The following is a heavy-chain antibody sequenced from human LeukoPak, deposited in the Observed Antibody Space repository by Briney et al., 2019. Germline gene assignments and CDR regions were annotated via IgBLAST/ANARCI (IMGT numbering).Heavy chain of an antibody. D-gene: IGHD2-2*01. J-gene: IGHJ6*02. CDR3: ARSRDCSSTSCYYYYYGMDV. Sequence: GGSLRLSCAASGFTFGDYYMSWIRQAPGKGLEWVSYISSSGSTIYYADSVKGRFTISRDNAKNSLYLQMNSLRAEDTAVYYCARSRDCSSTSCYYYYYGMDVRGQGTTVTVSS. V-gene: IGHV3-11*01. CDR1: GFTFGDYY. CDR2: ISSSGSTI.